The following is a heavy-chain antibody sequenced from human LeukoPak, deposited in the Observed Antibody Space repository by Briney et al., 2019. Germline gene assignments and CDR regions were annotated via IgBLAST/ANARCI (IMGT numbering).Heavy chain of an antibody. D-gene: IGHD5-12*01. CDR2: ISWNSGSI. V-gene: IGHV3-9*03. CDR1: GFTFDDYA. J-gene: IGHJ4*02. Sequence: GGSLRLSCAASGFTFDDYAMHWVRQAPGKGLEWVSGISWNSGSIGYADSVKGRFTISRDNAKNSLYLQMNSLRAEDMALYYCAKGMYSGYDLGDYYFDYWGQGILVTVSS. CDR3: AKGMYSGYDLGDYYFDY.